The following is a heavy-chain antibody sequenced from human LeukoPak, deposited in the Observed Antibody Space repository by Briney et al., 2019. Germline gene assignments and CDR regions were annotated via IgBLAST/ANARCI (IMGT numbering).Heavy chain of an antibody. D-gene: IGHD3-22*01. Sequence: GGSLRLSCAASGFTFSSYAMSWVRQAPGKGLEWVSAISGSGGSTYYADSVKGRFTISRDNSKNTLYLQMNSLRAEDTAVYYCAKSQRGYYDSSGYQRKYFQHWGQGTLVTVSS. CDR3: AKSQRGYYDSSGYQRKYFQH. V-gene: IGHV3-23*01. CDR1: GFTFSSYA. J-gene: IGHJ1*01. CDR2: ISGSGGST.